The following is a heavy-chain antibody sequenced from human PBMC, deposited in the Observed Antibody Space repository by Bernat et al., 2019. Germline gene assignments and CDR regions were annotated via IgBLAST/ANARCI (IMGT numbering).Heavy chain of an antibody. CDR2: IKSKTDGGTT. J-gene: IGHJ1*01. CDR1: GFTFSSYA. V-gene: IGHV3-15*01. CDR3: TTLGEISSSWDAEYFQH. D-gene: IGHD6-13*01. Sequence: EVQLLESGGGLVQPGGSLRLSCAASGFTFSSYAMSWVRQAPGKGLEWVGRIKSKTDGGTTDYAAPVKGRFTISRDDSKNTLYLQMNSLKTEDTAVYYCTTLGEISSSWDAEYFQHWGQGTLVTVSS.